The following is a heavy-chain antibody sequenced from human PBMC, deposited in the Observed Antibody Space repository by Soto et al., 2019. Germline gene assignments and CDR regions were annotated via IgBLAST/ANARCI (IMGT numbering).Heavy chain of an antibody. J-gene: IGHJ3*02. D-gene: IGHD3-22*01. Sequence: TSYARHWLRQAHGKRLEWMGWIIAGNGNTKYSQKFQGRVTITRDESTSTAYMELSSLRSEDTAVYYCARDLAYYYDSSGYSLDNAFDIWGQGTMVTVSS. V-gene: IGHV1-3*01. CDR3: ARDLAYYYDSSGYSLDNAFDI. CDR2: IIAGNGNT. CDR1: TSYA.